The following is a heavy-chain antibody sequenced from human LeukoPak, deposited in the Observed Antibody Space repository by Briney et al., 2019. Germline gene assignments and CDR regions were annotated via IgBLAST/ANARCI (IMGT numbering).Heavy chain of an antibody. Sequence: SVKVSCKASGGTFSSYAISWVRQAPGQGLEWMGGIIPIFGTANYAQKFQGRVTITTDESTSTAYMELSSLRSEDTAVYYCAREVTTPGYWFDPRGQGTLVTVSS. CDR1: GGTFSSYA. CDR2: IIPIFGTA. J-gene: IGHJ5*02. D-gene: IGHD4-17*01. CDR3: AREVTTPGYWFDP. V-gene: IGHV1-69*05.